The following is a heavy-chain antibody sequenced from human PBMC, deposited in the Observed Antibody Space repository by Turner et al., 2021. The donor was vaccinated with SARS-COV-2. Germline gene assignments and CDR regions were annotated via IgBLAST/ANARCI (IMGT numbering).Heavy chain of an antibody. CDR1: GGSISSYY. D-gene: IGHD2-15*01. J-gene: IGHJ5*02. V-gene: IGHV4-59*01. CDR3: ARGRGGGGSSNNWFDP. CDR2: IYYSGST. Sequence: QVQLQESGPGLVKPSETLSLTCTVSGGSISSYYWSWIRQPPGKGLEWIGYIYYSGSTNYNPSLKRRVSISVDTSKNQFSLKLTSVSAADTAVYYCARGRGGGGSSNNWFDPWGQGTLVIVSS.